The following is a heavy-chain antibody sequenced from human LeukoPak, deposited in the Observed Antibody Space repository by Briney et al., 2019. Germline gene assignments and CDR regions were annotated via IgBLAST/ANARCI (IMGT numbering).Heavy chain of an antibody. J-gene: IGHJ4*02. CDR3: ARGPYDSSAYRFDC. CDR1: GYTFTSYD. V-gene: IGHV1-8*01. CDR2: MNPNSGNT. Sequence: GASVKVSCKASGYTFTSYDINWVRQATGQGLEWMGWMNPNSGNTGYAQKFQGRVTMTKNTSISTAYMEMSGLGSEDTAVYYCARGPYDSSAYRFDCWGQGTLVTVSS. D-gene: IGHD3-22*01.